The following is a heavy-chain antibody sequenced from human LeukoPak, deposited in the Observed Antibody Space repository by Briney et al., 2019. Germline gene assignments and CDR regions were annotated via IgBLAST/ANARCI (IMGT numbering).Heavy chain of an antibody. CDR3: AKVGDGDYYLDY. Sequence: PGGSLRLSCAASGFTFSRYGMHWVRQAPGKGLEWVAVILFDGSNKYYADSVKGRFTISRDNSKNTLYLQMNSLRAEDTAVYYCAKVGDGDYYLDYWGQGTLVTASS. CDR2: ILFDGSNK. J-gene: IGHJ4*02. D-gene: IGHD4-17*01. V-gene: IGHV3-33*06. CDR1: GFTFSRYG.